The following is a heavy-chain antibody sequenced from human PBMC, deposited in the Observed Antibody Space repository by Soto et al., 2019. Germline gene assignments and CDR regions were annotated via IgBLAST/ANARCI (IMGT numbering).Heavy chain of an antibody. CDR2: INPNSGGT. CDR1: GYTFTGYD. D-gene: IGHD6-13*01. V-gene: IGHV1-2*04. J-gene: IGHJ6*02. CDR3: ARDSSRPVMTAADSYGMDV. Sequence: VKVSCKASGYTFTGYDMHWVRQAPGQGLEWMGWINPNSGGTNYAQKFQGWVTVTRDTSISTAYMELSRLRSDDTAVYYCARDSSRPVMTAADSYGMDVWGQGTKVTVSS.